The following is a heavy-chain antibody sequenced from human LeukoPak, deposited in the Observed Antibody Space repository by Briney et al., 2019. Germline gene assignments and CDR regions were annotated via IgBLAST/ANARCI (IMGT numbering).Heavy chain of an antibody. CDR3: MRSGSYYSSGETYYDY. D-gene: IGHD1-26*01. V-gene: IGHV4-34*03. J-gene: IGHJ4*02. CDR1: DGSFSYYY. CDR2: INPSEST. Sequence: SETLSLTCAVYDGSFSYYYRSWIRQPPGKGLEWIGEINPSESTNYNPSLKSRVTISEDTSKKQFSLKLSSVTAADTAVYYCMRSGSYYSSGETYYDYWGQGTLVTVSS.